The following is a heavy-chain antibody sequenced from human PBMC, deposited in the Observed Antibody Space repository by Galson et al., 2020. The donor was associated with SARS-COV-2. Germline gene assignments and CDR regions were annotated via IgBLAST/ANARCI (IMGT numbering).Heavy chain of an antibody. V-gene: IGHV3-33*06. CDR3: AKSKDYSSSSGYYYYMGV. CDR2: IWYDGSDK. Sequence: GGSLRLSCAASGFTFSNYGMHWVRQAPGKGLEWVAVIWYDGSDKYYADSVKGRFTISRDNSKNTLYLQMNSLRAEDTAVYYCAKSKDYSSSSGYYYYMGVWGKGTTGTVS. D-gene: IGHD6-6*01. J-gene: IGHJ6*03. CDR1: GFTFSNYG.